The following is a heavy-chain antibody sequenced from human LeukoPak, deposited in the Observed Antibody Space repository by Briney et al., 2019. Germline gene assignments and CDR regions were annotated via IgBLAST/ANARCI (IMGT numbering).Heavy chain of an antibody. J-gene: IGHJ3*02. CDR1: GFTFSDYY. D-gene: IGHD3-22*01. CDR2: ISSTSSTI. Sequence: PGGSLRLSCVASGFTFSDYYMSWIRHAPGEGLEWVSYISSTSSTIYYADSVKGRFTISRDSAKNSLYLQMNSLRAEDTAVYYCARRHYDSSGGAFDIWGQGTMVTVSS. CDR3: ARRHYDSSGGAFDI. V-gene: IGHV3-11*04.